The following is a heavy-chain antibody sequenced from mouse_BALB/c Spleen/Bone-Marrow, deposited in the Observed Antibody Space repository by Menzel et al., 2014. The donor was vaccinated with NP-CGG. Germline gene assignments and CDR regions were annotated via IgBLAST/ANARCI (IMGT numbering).Heavy chain of an antibody. CDR2: IYYSGTI. J-gene: IGHJ2*01. V-gene: IGHV3-5*02. Sequence: EVQLVESGPGLVKPSQTVSLTCTVTGISITTGNYRWSRIRQFPGNKLEWIGYIYYSGTITYNPSLTSRTTITRDTSKNQFFLEMNSLTAEDTATYYCARFYGNYFDYWGQGTTLTVSS. CDR3: ARFYGNYFDY. CDR1: GISITTGNYR. D-gene: IGHD2-1*01.